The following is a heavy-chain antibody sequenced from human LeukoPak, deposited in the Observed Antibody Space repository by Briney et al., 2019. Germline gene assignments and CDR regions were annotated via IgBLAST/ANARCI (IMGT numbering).Heavy chain of an antibody. D-gene: IGHD6-19*01. Sequence: SETLSLTCTVSGGSLSRYYWSWLRQPAGKGLEWIGRIYTSGSTNYNPSLTSRLTMSVDTSKNQFSLKLSSVSDADTAVYYCTRDRGQWLVDYWGQGTLVSVSS. V-gene: IGHV4-4*07. CDR2: IYTSGST. CDR1: GGSLSRYY. J-gene: IGHJ4*02. CDR3: TRDRGQWLVDY.